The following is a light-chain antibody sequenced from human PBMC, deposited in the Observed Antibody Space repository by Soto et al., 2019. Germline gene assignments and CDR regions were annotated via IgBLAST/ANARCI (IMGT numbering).Light chain of an antibody. CDR3: QQLNGYQLT. CDR2: SAS. CDR1: QGISTY. J-gene: IGKJ4*01. V-gene: IGKV1-9*01. Sequence: DIQLTQSPSFLSASAGDRVTITCRASQGISTYLAWYQQKPGKAPKLLIYSASTLQSGVPSRFSGSGSGTEFPLTINSLQPEDFATYYCQQLNGYQLTFGGGTKVDIK.